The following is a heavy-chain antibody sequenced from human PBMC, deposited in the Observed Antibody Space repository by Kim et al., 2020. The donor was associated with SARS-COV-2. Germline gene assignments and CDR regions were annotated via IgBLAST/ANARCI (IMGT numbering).Heavy chain of an antibody. CDR2: IYYSGRT. CDR1: GASVGSSNYY. Sequence: SETLSLNCSVSGASVGSSNYYWGWVRQSPGKGLEWIGSIYYSGRTSYDPSLASRVTISLDTSNNQFYLRLKSVTAADTAVYFCARVIEWGSFYCDHWGRGVLVRVSS. V-gene: IGHV4-39*01. D-gene: IGHD1-26*01. CDR3: ARVIEWGSFYCDH. J-gene: IGHJ4*02.